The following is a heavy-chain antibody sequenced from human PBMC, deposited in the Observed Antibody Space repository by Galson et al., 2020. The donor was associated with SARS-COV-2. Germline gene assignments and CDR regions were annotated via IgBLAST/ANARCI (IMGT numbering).Heavy chain of an antibody. CDR3: AKRLYSSSQSETRGMDV. J-gene: IGHJ6*02. CDR1: GFTFSSYA. D-gene: IGHD6-13*01. CDR2: ISGSGDTT. Sequence: GESLKISCAASGFTFSSYAMNWVRQAPGEGLEWVSAISGSGDTTHYAGSVKGRFTISRDNSKNTLYRQMNSVRAEDTAVYYCAKRLYSSSQSETRGMDVWGQGATVTVSS. V-gene: IGHV3-23*01.